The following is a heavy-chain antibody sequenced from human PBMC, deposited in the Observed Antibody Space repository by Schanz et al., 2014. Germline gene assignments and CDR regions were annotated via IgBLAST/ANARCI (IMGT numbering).Heavy chain of an antibody. J-gene: IGHJ3*02. Sequence: EVQLVESGGGLVKPGGSWRLSCASLGSGFPTYAMSWVRQVPGKGLEWVSYVSRSIPDIYYADSVKGRFTMSRDNSKNTLYLQMKSLRAEDTAVYYCAKGRFGELSAFDIWGQGTMVTVSS. CDR3: AKGRFGELSAFDI. D-gene: IGHD3-10*01. V-gene: IGHV3-23*04. CDR2: VSRSIPDI. CDR1: GSGFPTYA.